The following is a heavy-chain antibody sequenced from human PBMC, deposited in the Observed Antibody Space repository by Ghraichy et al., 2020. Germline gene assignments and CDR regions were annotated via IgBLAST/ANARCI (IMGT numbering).Heavy chain of an antibody. V-gene: IGHV3-49*03. D-gene: IGHD6-13*01. Sequence: GGSLRLSCTASGFTFGDYAMSWFRQAPGKGLEWVGFIRSKAYGGTTEYDASVKGRFTISRDDSKSIAYLQMNSLKTEDTAVYYCTRDRVSSWLYYYYYMDVWGKGTTVTVSS. CDR2: IRSKAYGGTT. J-gene: IGHJ6*03. CDR3: TRDRVSSWLYYYYYMDV. CDR1: GFTFGDYA.